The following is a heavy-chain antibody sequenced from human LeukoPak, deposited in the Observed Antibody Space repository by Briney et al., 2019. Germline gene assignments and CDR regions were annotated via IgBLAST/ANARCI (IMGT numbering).Heavy chain of an antibody. Sequence: GGSLRLSCAASGFTFSSYAMNWVRQAPGKGLEWVSAISGSGGSTYYAGSVKGRFTISRDNSKNTLYLQMNSLRAEDTAVYYCANRYCSGGSCYLDYWGQGTLVTVSS. CDR1: GFTFSSYA. J-gene: IGHJ4*02. CDR3: ANRYCSGGSCYLDY. CDR2: ISGSGGST. D-gene: IGHD2-15*01. V-gene: IGHV3-23*01.